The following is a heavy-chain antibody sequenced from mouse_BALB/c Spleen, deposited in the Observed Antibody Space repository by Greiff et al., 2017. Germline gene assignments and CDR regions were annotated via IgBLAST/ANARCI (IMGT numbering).Heavy chain of an antibody. D-gene: IGHD4-1*01. CDR1: GFSLTSYG. J-gene: IGHJ3*01. V-gene: IGHV2-2*02. CDR3: ARLTGNAWFAY. CDR2: IWSGGST. Sequence: QVQLQRSGPGLVQPSQSLSITCTVSGFSLTSYGVHWVRQSPGKGLEWLGVIWSGGSTDYNAAFISRLSISKDNSKSQVFFKMNSLQANDTAIYYCARLTGNAWFAYWGQGTLVTVSA.